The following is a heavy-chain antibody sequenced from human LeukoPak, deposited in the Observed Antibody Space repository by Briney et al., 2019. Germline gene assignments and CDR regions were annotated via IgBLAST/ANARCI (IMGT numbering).Heavy chain of an antibody. CDR3: ARDNLFDGDSDAFDI. CDR2: IYNSGST. V-gene: IGHV4-31*03. J-gene: IGHJ3*02. Sequence: SETLSLTCTVSGDSIPSAGYFWNWIRQHPGKGLEWIGYIYNSGSTSYNPSLKSRISISIDTSKNQFSLRLSSVTAADTAVYYCARDNLFDGDSDAFDIWGQGTMVTVSS. CDR1: GDSIPSAGYF. D-gene: IGHD2-21*02.